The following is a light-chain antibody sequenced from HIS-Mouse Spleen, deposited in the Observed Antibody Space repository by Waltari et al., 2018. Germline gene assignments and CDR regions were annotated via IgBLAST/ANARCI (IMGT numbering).Light chain of an antibody. Sequence: QSALTQPASVSGSPGQSITLSCTGTSRDVGSYNLASWYQQHPGKAPKLMIYEGSKRPSGVSNRFSGSKSGNTASLTISGLQAEDEADYYCCSYAGSSTLVFGGGTKLTVL. CDR2: EGS. V-gene: IGLV2-23*01. J-gene: IGLJ2*01. CDR1: SRDVGSYNL. CDR3: CSYAGSSTLV.